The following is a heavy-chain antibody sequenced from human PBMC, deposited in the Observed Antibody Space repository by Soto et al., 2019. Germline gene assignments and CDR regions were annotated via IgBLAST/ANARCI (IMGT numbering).Heavy chain of an antibody. V-gene: IGHV6-1*01. CDR2: TYYRSKWYN. Sequence: SQTLSLTCAISGDSVSSNSAAWNWIRQSPSRGLEWLGRTYYRSKWYNDYAVSVKSRITINPDTSKNQFSLQLNSVTPEDTAVYYCARCSYYDFWSGYYCSGMDVWGQGTTVTVS. CDR3: ARCSYYDFWSGYYCSGMDV. CDR1: GDSVSSNSAA. D-gene: IGHD3-3*01. J-gene: IGHJ6*02.